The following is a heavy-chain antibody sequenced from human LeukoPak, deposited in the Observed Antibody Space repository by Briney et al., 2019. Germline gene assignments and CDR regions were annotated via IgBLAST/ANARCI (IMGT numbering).Heavy chain of an antibody. V-gene: IGHV3-30*02. CDR2: IRYDGSNK. CDR3: AKDPTHYRVWDYYETIGLSY. D-gene: IGHD3-22*01. Sequence: PRGSLRLSCAASGFTFSSYGMHWVRQAPGKGLEWVAFIRYDGSNKYYADSVKGRFTISRDNSKNTLNLQMNSLRAEDTAVYYCAKDPTHYRVWDYYETIGLSYWGQGTLVTVSS. CDR1: GFTFSSYG. J-gene: IGHJ4*02.